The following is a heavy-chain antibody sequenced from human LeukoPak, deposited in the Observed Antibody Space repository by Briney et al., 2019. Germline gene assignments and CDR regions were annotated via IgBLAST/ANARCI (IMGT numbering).Heavy chain of an antibody. CDR2: ISNNGGVT. Sequence: GGSLRLSCAASGFTFSNYAMSWVRQAPGKGLDWVSAISNNGGVTYYADSVKGRFTISRDNSKNTLYLHMNSLRAEDTAIYYCAKAEKTGGYFPYWGQGTLVTVSS. V-gene: IGHV3-23*01. CDR3: AKAEKTGGYFPY. J-gene: IGHJ4*02. D-gene: IGHD1-26*01. CDR1: GFTFSNYA.